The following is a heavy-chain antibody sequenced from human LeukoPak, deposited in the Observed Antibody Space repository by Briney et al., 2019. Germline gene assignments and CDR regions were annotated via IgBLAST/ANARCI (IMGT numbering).Heavy chain of an antibody. D-gene: IGHD6-19*01. V-gene: IGHV1-69*05. CDR3: ARAAVAVAGTDWFDP. Sequence: SVKVSCKASGGTFSSYAISWVRQAPGQGLEWMGGIIPIFGTANYAQKFQGRVTITTDESTSTAYMELSSLRSEDTAVYYCARAAVAVAGTDWFDPWGQGTLVTVSS. CDR1: GGTFSSYA. CDR2: IIPIFGTA. J-gene: IGHJ5*02.